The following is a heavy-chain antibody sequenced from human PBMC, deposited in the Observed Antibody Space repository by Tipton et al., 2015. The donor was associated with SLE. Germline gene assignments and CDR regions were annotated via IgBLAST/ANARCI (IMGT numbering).Heavy chain of an antibody. CDR2: ISSRSINS. J-gene: IGHJ4*02. CDR3: ARVTRLSSSALGI. CDR1: GFTFRTFE. Sequence: SLRLSCAASGFTFRTFEMNWVRQAPGKGLEWLSYISSRSINSEYADSVRGRFTISRDNAKNSLFLQMDNLRVDDTAVYYCARVTRLSSSALGIWGQGTVVIVSS. V-gene: IGHV3-48*03. D-gene: IGHD6-13*01.